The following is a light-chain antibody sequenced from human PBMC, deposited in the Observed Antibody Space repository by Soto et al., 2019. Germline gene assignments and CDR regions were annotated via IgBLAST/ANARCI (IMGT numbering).Light chain of an antibody. J-gene: IGKJ1*01. CDR2: GAS. CDR1: QTVSSSS. V-gene: IGKV3-20*01. CDR3: QQYVTSPRT. Sequence: EIVLTQSPGTLSLSPGESATPSCRASQTVSSSSLAWYQQKPGQAPRLLIYGASTRASGIPDRFSGSGSGTDFTLTISRLEPEDFAVYYCQQYVTSPRTFGQGTKVDIK.